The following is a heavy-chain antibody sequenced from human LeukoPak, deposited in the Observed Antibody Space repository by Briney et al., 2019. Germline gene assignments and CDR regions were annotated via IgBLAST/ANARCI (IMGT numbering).Heavy chain of an antibody. CDR1: GFTFSSYA. CDR2: ISGSGGST. Sequence: GGSLRLSCAASGFTFSSYALSWVRQAPGKGLECVSAISGSGGSTYSADSLKGRFTTSRDNSKNTLYLQINSLRTDDTAVFYCARGGLGSAFDNWGQGTLVTVSS. D-gene: IGHD6-19*01. J-gene: IGHJ4*02. CDR3: ARGGLGSAFDN. V-gene: IGHV3-23*01.